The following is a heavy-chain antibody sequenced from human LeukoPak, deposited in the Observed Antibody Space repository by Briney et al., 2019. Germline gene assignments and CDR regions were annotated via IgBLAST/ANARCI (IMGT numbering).Heavy chain of an antibody. CDR2: IIPVFGTA. CDR3: AREGGSGSYVDY. Sequence: SVKVSCKASGGTFSSYAISWVRQAPGQGLEWMGGIIPVFGTANYAQKFQGRVTITADESTSTAYMELSSLRSEDTAVYYCAREGGSGSYVDYWGQGTLVTVSS. D-gene: IGHD3-10*01. V-gene: IGHV1-69*01. J-gene: IGHJ4*02. CDR1: GGTFSSYA.